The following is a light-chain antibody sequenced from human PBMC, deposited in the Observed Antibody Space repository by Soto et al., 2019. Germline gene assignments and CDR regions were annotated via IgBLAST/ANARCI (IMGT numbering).Light chain of an antibody. V-gene: IGKV1-39*01. Sequence: DIQMTQSPSSLSASVGDSVTITCRASQSITTYLNWYQQKAGKAPRLLIFASSTLQTGVPSRFSGSGSGTDFTLTISSLQPDDVATYYCQQSDSIPPTFGQGTKVEIK. J-gene: IGKJ1*01. CDR1: QSITTY. CDR2: ASS. CDR3: QQSDSIPPT.